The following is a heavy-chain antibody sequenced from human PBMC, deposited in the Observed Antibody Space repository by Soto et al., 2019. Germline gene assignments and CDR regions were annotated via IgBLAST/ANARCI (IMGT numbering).Heavy chain of an antibody. CDR3: ASSSIAAYHGMLDD. Sequence: SVKVPCKSSGGTLSRYAISLVRQAPGQGLEWIGGIIPIFGTSNYAQKFHGRFTITADESTSTAYMDLSSLRSEDTAVYYCASSSIAAYHGMLDDWGQGTLVTVSS. D-gene: IGHD6-6*01. CDR2: IIPIFGTS. J-gene: IGHJ4*02. V-gene: IGHV1-69*13. CDR1: GGTLSRYA.